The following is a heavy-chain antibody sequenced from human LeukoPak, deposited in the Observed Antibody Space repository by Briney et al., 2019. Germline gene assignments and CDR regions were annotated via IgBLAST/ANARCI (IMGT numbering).Heavy chain of an antibody. Sequence: SETLSLACTVSGGSISSSSYYWGWIRQPPGKGLEWIGSIYYSGSTYYNPSLKSRVTISVDTSKNQFSLKLSSVTAADTAVYYCARIMKGDFWIGDSYFDYYYMDVWGKGTTVTVSS. CDR3: ARIMKGDFWIGDSYFDYYYMDV. V-gene: IGHV4-39*07. J-gene: IGHJ6*03. D-gene: IGHD3-3*01. CDR2: IYYSGST. CDR1: GGSISSSSYY.